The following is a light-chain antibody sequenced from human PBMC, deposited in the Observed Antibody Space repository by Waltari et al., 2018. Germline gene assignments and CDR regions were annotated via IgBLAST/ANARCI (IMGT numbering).Light chain of an antibody. CDR3: QHYNDWPPWT. CDR2: GAS. Sequence: ETVMTQSPAPLSVSPGVGATLSCRASQSIRSNLAWYQQRPGQAPRLLIYGASTRATGIPARFSGSGSGTEFTLSISSLQSEDFAVYYCQHYNDWPPWTFGQGTKVEMK. CDR1: QSIRSN. V-gene: IGKV3-15*01. J-gene: IGKJ1*01.